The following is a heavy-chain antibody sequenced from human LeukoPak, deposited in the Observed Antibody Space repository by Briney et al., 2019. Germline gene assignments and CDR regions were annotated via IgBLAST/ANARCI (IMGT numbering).Heavy chain of an antibody. CDR3: AREGYSSSLDY. V-gene: IGHV4-39*07. J-gene: IGHJ4*02. D-gene: IGHD6-6*01. Sequence: SETLSLTCTVSGGSISSSSYYWGWIRQPPGKGLEWIGSIYYSGSTYYNPSLKSRVTISADTSKNQFSLKLSSVTAADTAVYYCAREGYSSSLDYWGQGTLVTVSS. CDR1: GGSISSSSYY. CDR2: IYYSGST.